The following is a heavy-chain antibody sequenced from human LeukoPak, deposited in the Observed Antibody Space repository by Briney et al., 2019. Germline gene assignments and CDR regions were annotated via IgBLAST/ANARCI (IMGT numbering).Heavy chain of an antibody. CDR2: ISSSSSYI. CDR1: GFTFSSYS. CDR3: ARESFAGGDYYYYGMDV. V-gene: IGHV3-21*01. Sequence: GGSLRLSCAASGFTFSSYSMNWVRQAPGKGLEWVSSISSSSSYIYYADSVKGRFTISRDNSKNTLYLQMNSLRAEDTAVYYCARESFAGGDYYYYGMDVWGQGTTVTVSS. D-gene: IGHD2-21*01. J-gene: IGHJ6*02.